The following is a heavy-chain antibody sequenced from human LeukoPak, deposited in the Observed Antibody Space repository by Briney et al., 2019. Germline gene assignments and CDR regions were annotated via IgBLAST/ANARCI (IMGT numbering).Heavy chain of an antibody. CDR2: INVNSGGT. J-gene: IGHJ5*02. V-gene: IGHV1-2*02. Sequence: ASVKVSCKASGYTFICYYIHWVRQAPGQGLEWVGWINVNSGGTNYAQKFQGRVTMTRDKSISTAYMELSRLRSDDTAVYYCARVRDGYNYGSNWFDPWGQGTLVTVSS. CDR3: ARVRDGYNYGSNWFDP. D-gene: IGHD5-18*01. CDR1: GYTFICYY.